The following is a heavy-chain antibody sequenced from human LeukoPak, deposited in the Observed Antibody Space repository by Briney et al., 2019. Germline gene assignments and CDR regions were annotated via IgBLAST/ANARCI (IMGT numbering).Heavy chain of an antibody. D-gene: IGHD2-15*01. V-gene: IGHV3-23*01. J-gene: IGHJ4*02. CDR1: GITFSSYG. CDR3: AKTRGYCSGGTCYCDY. Sequence: GGSLRLSCAASGITFSSYGMSWVRQAPGKGLEWVSSISSTGGTTYYADSVKGRFTISRDNSKNTLYLQMNSLRAEDTAIYYCAKTRGYCSGGTCYCDYWGQGTLVTVSS. CDR2: ISSTGGTT.